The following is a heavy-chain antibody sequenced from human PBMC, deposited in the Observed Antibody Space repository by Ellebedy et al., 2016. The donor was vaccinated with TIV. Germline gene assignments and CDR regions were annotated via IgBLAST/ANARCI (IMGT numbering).Heavy chain of an antibody. CDR1: GYTFTSYG. D-gene: IGHD2-2*02. J-gene: IGHJ4*02. V-gene: IGHV1-18*01. CDR3: ARGSDSAIPQFDY. CDR2: IGTYNGNT. Sequence: AASMKVSCKASGYTFTSYGINWVRQAPGQGLEWMGWIGTYNGNTNYAQNLQGRVTMTTDTSTSTAYMELKSLTFDDTAVYYCARGSDSAIPQFDYWGQGTLVTVSS.